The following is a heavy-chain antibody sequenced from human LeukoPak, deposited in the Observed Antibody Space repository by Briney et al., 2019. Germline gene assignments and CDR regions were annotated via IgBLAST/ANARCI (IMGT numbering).Heavy chain of an antibody. Sequence: GGSLRLSCAASGFTFSSYAMSWVRQAPGKGLEWVSAISGSGGSTYYADSVKGRFTISRDNSKNTLYLQMNSLRAEDTAVYYCAKDLSQNYVWGSYHPYYFDHWGQGTLVTVSS. D-gene: IGHD3-16*02. CDR2: ISGSGGST. CDR3: AKDLSQNYVWGSYHPYYFDH. V-gene: IGHV3-23*01. J-gene: IGHJ4*02. CDR1: GFTFSSYA.